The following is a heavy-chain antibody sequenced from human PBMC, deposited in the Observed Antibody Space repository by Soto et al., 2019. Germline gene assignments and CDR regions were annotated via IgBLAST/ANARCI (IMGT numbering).Heavy chain of an antibody. J-gene: IGHJ6*02. Sequence: XGSLRLSCAASGFTFSSYGMHWVRQAPGKGLDWVAVILYDGSNKYYADSVKGRFTISRDNSKNTLYLQMNSLRAEDTAVYYCARDWLDTYYYDSSGYYSPTQGMDVWGQGTTVTVSS. CDR2: ILYDGSNK. V-gene: IGHV3-33*01. CDR1: GFTFSSYG. CDR3: ARDWLDTYYYDSSGYYSPTQGMDV. D-gene: IGHD3-22*01.